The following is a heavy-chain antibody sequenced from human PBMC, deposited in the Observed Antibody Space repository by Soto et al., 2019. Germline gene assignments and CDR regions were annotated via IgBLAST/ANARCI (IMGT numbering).Heavy chain of an antibody. V-gene: IGHV3-7*05. CDR1: GFTFSTHW. CDR3: AKDVR. Sequence: GGSLRLSCAASGFTFSTHWMSWVRQAPGKGLEWVANIKEDGSESYYADSVKGRFTISRDNAKNSLYLQMNGLRVEDTALYYCAKDVRWGQGTLVTVSS. CDR2: IKEDGSES. J-gene: IGHJ4*02.